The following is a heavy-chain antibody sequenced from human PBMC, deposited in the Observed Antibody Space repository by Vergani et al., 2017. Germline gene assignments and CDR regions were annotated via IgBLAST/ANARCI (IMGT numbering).Heavy chain of an antibody. CDR1: GGSISSSNW. CDR2: IYHSGST. Sequence: QVQLQESGPGLVKPSGTLSLTCAVSGGSISSSNWWSWVRQPPGKGLEWIGEIYHSGSTNYNPSLKSRVTISVDKSKNQFSLQLSSVTAADTAVYYCASLNCSGGSCYYYYGMDVWGQGTTVTVSS. CDR3: ASLNCSGGSCYYYYGMDV. D-gene: IGHD2-15*01. V-gene: IGHV4-4*02. J-gene: IGHJ6*02.